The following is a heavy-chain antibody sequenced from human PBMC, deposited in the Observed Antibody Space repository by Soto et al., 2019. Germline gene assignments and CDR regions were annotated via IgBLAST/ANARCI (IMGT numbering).Heavy chain of an antibody. CDR3: ARVIRGGYCSSTSCYRDDY. CDR2: IIPILGIA. D-gene: IGHD2-2*01. Sequence: QVQLVQSGAEVKKPGSSVKVSRKASGGTFSSYTISWVRQAPRQGLEWMGRIIPILGIANYAQKFQGRVTITADKSTSTAYMELSSLRSEDTAVYDCARVIRGGYCSSTSCYRDDYWGQGTLVTVSS. V-gene: IGHV1-69*02. CDR1: GGTFSSYT. J-gene: IGHJ4*02.